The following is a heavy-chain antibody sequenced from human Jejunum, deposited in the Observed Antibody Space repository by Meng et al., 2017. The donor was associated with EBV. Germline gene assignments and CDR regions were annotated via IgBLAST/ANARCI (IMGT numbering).Heavy chain of an antibody. J-gene: IGHJ4*02. D-gene: IGHD3-22*01. CDR1: GYTFTGYF. CDR3: ARDYSDSSRQGY. CDR2: INPNSGGT. V-gene: IGHV1-2*06. Sequence: QVELVQSGGGVKQPGASGRVSCKASGYTFTGYFIHWVRQAPGQGLEWMGRINPNSGGTSYTQKFQGRVTMTRDTSITTAYMELSRLGSDDTAVYYCARDYSDSSRQGYWGQGTLVTVSS.